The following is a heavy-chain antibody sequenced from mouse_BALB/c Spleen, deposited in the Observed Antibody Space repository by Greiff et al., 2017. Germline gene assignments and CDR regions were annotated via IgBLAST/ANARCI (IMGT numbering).Heavy chain of an antibody. V-gene: IGHV1-55*01. CDR1: GYNFTSYW. J-gene: IGHJ4*01. D-gene: IGHD1-1*01. CDR3: ARKNYYGSRGMDY. CDR2: IYPGSGST. Sequence: VQLQQPGAELVKPGTSVKLSCKASGYNFTSYWINWVKLRPGQGLEWIGDIYPGSGSTNYNEKFKSKATLTVDTSSSTAYMQLSSLASEDSALYYCARKNYYGSRGMDYWGQGTSVTVSS.